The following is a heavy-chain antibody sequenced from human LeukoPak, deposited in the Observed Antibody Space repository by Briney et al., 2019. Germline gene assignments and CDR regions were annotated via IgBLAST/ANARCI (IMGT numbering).Heavy chain of an antibody. CDR2: INHGGST. D-gene: IGHD3-22*01. CDR3: ARGREYYDSSGYYSQNWFDP. V-gene: IGHV4-34*01. J-gene: IGHJ5*02. Sequence: SETLSLTCAVYGGPLSSYYWSWLRQPPGKGLEWIGEINHGGSTNYNPSLRSRVTISIDTSKNQFSLKLSSVTAADTAVYYCARGREYYDSSGYYSQNWFDPGGPGTLVTVSS. CDR1: GGPLSSYY.